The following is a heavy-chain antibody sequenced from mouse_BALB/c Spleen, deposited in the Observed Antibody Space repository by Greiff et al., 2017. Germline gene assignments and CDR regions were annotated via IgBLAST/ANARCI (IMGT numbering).Heavy chain of an antibody. CDR1: GFTFSSYT. CDR2: ISSGGSYT. Sequence: EVMLVESGGGLVQPGGSLKLSCAASGFTFSSYTMSWVRQTPEKRLEWVAYISSGGSYTYYPDSVKGRFTISRDNAKNTLYLQMSSLRSEDTAMYYCARQDGSSWDYWGQGTTLTVSS. V-gene: IGHV5-9-3*01. CDR3: ARQDGSSWDY. J-gene: IGHJ2*01. D-gene: IGHD1-1*01.